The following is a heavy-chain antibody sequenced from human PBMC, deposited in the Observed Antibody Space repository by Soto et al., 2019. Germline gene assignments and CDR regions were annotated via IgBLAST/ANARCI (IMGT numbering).Heavy chain of an antibody. D-gene: IGHD3-10*01. V-gene: IGHV1-18*01. CDR3: AIDKGDYYGSGSRSAIDY. Sequence: QVPLVQSGAEVKKPGASVKVSCKASGYTFTSYGISWVRQAPGQGLEWMGWISAYNGNTNYAQKLQGRVTMTTDTSTSTAYMELRSLRSDDTAVYYCAIDKGDYYGSGSRSAIDYWGQGTRVTVSS. CDR1: GYTFTSYG. J-gene: IGHJ4*02. CDR2: ISAYNGNT.